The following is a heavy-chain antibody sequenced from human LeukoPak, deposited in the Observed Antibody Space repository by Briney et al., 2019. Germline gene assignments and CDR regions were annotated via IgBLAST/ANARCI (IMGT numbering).Heavy chain of an antibody. Sequence: GESLKISCKGSGYRFSSFWIGWVRQMPGKGLEWMGIISPGDSDTRYSPSFQGQVTVSVDMSITTAYLQWNSLTASDTAMYYCARHEVPCSGSGCSSGYVRAFDYWGQGTLVTVSS. V-gene: IGHV5-51*01. CDR3: ARHEVPCSGSGCSSGYVRAFDY. CDR2: ISPGDSDT. CDR1: GYRFSSFW. J-gene: IGHJ4*02. D-gene: IGHD2-15*01.